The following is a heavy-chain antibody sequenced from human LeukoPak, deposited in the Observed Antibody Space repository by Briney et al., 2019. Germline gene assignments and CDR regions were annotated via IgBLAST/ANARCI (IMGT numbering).Heavy chain of an antibody. CDR1: GGYFSGYY. CDR3: ARVARQGYYFDY. CDR2: INHSGST. V-gene: IGHV4-34*01. Sequence: SETLSLTYAVDGGYFSGYYWSWIRQPPAKCLEWIGEINHSGSTNYNPSLKSRVTISVDTSKNQFSLKLSSVTAADTAVYYCARVARQGYYFDYWGQGTLVTVSS. J-gene: IGHJ4*02.